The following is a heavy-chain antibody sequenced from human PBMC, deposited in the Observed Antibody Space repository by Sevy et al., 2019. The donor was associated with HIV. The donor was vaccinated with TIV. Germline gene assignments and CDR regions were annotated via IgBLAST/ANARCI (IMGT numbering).Heavy chain of an antibody. D-gene: IGHD3-3*02. CDR2: IKSINDGGAA. V-gene: IGHV3-15*07. Sequence: GGSLRLSCTASGFDFPNAWMNWIRQVPGKGLEWVGHIKSINDGGAADYAAPVKGRFTISRHDSKNTLYLQMNSLKAEDTAVYYCSTDDLISYWGRGTLVTVSS. J-gene: IGHJ4*02. CDR3: STDDLISY. CDR1: GFDFPNAW.